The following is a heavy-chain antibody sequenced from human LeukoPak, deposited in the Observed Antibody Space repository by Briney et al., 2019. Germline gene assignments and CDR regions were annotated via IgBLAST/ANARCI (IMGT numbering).Heavy chain of an antibody. Sequence: GGSLRLSCAASGFTFSSYSMNWVRQAPGKGLEWVSSISSSSSYIYYADSVKGRFTISRDNAKNSLYLQMNSLRAEDTAVYYCARVVTHQRYGRLGELSLDYWGQGTLVTVSS. D-gene: IGHD3-16*02. CDR2: ISSSSSYI. CDR3: ARVVTHQRYGRLGELSLDY. J-gene: IGHJ4*02. CDR1: GFTFSSYS. V-gene: IGHV3-21*01.